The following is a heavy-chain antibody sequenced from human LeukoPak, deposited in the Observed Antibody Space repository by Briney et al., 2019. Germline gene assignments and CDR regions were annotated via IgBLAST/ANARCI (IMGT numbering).Heavy chain of an antibody. D-gene: IGHD6-19*01. CDR3: ARDGLGIAVAGLFDY. CDR1: GFTVSSYA. V-gene: IGHV3-30*04. Sequence: GGSLRLSCAASGFTVSSYAMHWVRQAPGKGLEWVAVISYDGSNKYYADSVKGRFTISRDNSKNTLYLQMNSLRAEDTAVYYCARDGLGIAVAGLFDYWGQGTLVTVSS. CDR2: ISYDGSNK. J-gene: IGHJ4*02.